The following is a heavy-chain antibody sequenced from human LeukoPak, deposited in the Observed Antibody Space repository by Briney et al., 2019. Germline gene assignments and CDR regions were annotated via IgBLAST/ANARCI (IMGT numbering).Heavy chain of an antibody. J-gene: IGHJ4*02. Sequence: GGSLRLSCAASGFTFDDYGMSWVRQAPGKGLEWVARIRNQANSYRTEYAASVKGIFTISRDDSQNSLFLQMNSLKTEDTAVYYCVRDHNWSYDYWGQGTLVTVSS. CDR1: GFTFDDYG. D-gene: IGHD1-26*01. CDR2: IRNQANSYRT. CDR3: VRDHNWSYDY. V-gene: IGHV3-72*01.